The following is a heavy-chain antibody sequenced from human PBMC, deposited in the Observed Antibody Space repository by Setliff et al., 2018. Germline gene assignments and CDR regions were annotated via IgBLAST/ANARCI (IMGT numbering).Heavy chain of an antibody. CDR1: GSPVTESS. D-gene: IGHD3-9*01. V-gene: IGHV1-24*01. J-gene: IGHJ4*02. Sequence: GASVKVSCKVSGSPVTESSMHWVRQAPGKGLEWMGGFDPEDGERIYAQHFQGRLTMTEDTSTDTAYMELSSLRSEDTAVYYCATGFLRYDILTGYYQRPHYFEYWGKGTLVTVS. CDR3: ATGFLRYDILTGYYQRPHYFEY. CDR2: FDPEDGER.